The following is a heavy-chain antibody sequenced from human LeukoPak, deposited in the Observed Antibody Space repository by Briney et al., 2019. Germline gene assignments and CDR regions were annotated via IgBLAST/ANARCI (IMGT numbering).Heavy chain of an antibody. CDR1: GFTFSSYA. CDR2: ISGSGGST. J-gene: IGHJ4*02. D-gene: IGHD3-10*01. CDR3: AKDRNRIGVRGVLGMFDY. V-gene: IGHV3-23*01. Sequence: PGGSLRLSCAASGFTFSSYAMSWVRQAPGKGLEWVSAISGSGGSTYYADSVKGRFTISRDNSKNTLYLQMNSLRAEDTAVYYCAKDRNRIGVRGVLGMFDYWGQGTLVTVSS.